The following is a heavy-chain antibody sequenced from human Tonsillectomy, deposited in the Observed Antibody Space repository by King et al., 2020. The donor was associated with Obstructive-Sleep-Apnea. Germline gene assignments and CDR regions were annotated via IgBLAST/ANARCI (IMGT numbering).Heavy chain of an antibody. CDR2: IWYDGSNK. D-gene: IGHD6-19*01. V-gene: IGHV3-33*06. CDR1: GFTFSDYG. CDR3: AKGTGYSTGWFSFDY. Sequence: VQLVESGGGVVQPGRSLRLSCAASGFTFSDYGMHWVRQTPGKRLEWVAVIWYDGSNKYYADSVKGRFTISRDNSKHTLYLQMNSLRAEDTAVYYCAKGTGYSTGWFSFDYWGQGTLVTVSP. J-gene: IGHJ4*02.